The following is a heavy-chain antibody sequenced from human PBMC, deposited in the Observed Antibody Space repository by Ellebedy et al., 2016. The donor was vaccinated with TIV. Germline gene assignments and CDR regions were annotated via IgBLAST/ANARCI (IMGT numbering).Heavy chain of an antibody. CDR2: ISTSSSYT. D-gene: IGHD4-23*01. CDR1: GFTFSDYY. CDR3: ARGYGGTSAYWYFDL. Sequence: GESLKISCVASGFTFSDYYMSWIRQAPGKGLEWVSTISTSSSYTKCADSVKGRFTVSRDDAKNSLYLHMNSLKAEDTAVYYCARGYGGTSAYWYFDLWGRGTLVTVSS. V-gene: IGHV3-11*06. J-gene: IGHJ2*01.